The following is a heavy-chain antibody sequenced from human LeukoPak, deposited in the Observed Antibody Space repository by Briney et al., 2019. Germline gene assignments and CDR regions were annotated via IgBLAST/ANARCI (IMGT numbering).Heavy chain of an antibody. J-gene: IGHJ4*02. CDR3: APSVDSRGYYYPDY. V-gene: IGHV1-2*02. Sequence: GASVKGSCKASGYTFTGYYMHWVRQAPGQGLEWMGWINPNSGGPNYAQKFQGRVTMTRDTSISTASMALSGLASEATALYYCAPSVDSRGYYYPDYWGEGTRVTVSS. CDR2: INPNSGGP. CDR1: GYTFTGYY. D-gene: IGHD3-22*01.